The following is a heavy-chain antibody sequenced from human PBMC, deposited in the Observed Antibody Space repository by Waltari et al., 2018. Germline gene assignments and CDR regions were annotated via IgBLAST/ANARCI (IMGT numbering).Heavy chain of an antibody. J-gene: IGHJ4*02. CDR2: SSSSSSYI. CDR1: GFTFSSYS. D-gene: IGHD6-19*01. Sequence: EVQLVESGGGLVKPGGSLRLSCAASGFTFSSYSMNWVRQAPGKGLEWVSSSSSSSSYIYYADSVKGRFTISRDNAKNSLYLQMNSLRAEDTAVYYCARDSIAVAGTVDYWGQGTLVTVSS. CDR3: ARDSIAVAGTVDY. V-gene: IGHV3-21*01.